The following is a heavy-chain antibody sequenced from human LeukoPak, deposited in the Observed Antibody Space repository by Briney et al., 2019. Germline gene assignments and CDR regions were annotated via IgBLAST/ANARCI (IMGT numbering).Heavy chain of an antibody. V-gene: IGHV4-4*07. D-gene: IGHD2-15*01. Sequence: SETLSLTCTVSGRSISSYYWSWIRQPAGKGLEWIGRIYTSGSTNYNPSLKSRVTMSVDTSKNQFSLKLSSVTAADTAVYYCVGYCSGGSCEPYFDYWGQGTLVTVSS. CDR1: GRSISSYY. J-gene: IGHJ4*02. CDR2: IYTSGST. CDR3: VGYCSGGSCEPYFDY.